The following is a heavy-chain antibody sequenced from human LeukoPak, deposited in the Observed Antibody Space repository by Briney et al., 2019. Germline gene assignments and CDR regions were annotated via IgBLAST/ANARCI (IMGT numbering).Heavy chain of an antibody. CDR3: ASPRTRGGSGWFEVSEFDY. J-gene: IGHJ4*02. CDR2: ISSSSSYI. V-gene: IGHV3-21*01. CDR1: GFTFSSYS. D-gene: IGHD6-19*01. Sequence: PGGSLRLSCAASGFTFSSYSMNWVRQAPGKGLGWVSSISSSSSYIYYADSVKGRFTISRDNAKNSLYLQMNSLRAEDTAVYYCASPRTRGGSGWFEVSEFDYWGQGTLVAVSS.